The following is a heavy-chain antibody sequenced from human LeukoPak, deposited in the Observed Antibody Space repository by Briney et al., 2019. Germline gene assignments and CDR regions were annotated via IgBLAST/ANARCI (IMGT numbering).Heavy chain of an antibody. CDR2: IIPFFDAA. CDR1: GGTFGGNT. D-gene: IGHD4-11*01. Sequence: ASVKVSCKASGGTFGGNTLNWLRQAPGQGLEWMGDIIPFFDAANYAHNFQGRVTITADKSTNTAYMELSSLRSADTAVYYCATQMTTVKGEFFQYWGQGTLITVSS. CDR3: ATQMTTVKGEFFQY. J-gene: IGHJ1*01. V-gene: IGHV1-69*06.